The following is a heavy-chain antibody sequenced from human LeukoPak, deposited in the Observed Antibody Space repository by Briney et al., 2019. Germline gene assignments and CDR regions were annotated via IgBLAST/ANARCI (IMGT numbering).Heavy chain of an antibody. J-gene: IGHJ4*02. D-gene: IGHD1-26*01. CDR1: GGSISSYY. CDR3: ARGLGSYPYYFDY. CDR2: ISYSGST. Sequence: SETLSLTCTASGGSISSYYWSWLRLPPGKGPEWIGSISYSGSTNYNPPLKSRATISIDTSKNHFSLKVTSETAADTAVYYCARGLGSYPYYFDYWGQGTLVTVSS. V-gene: IGHV4-59*01.